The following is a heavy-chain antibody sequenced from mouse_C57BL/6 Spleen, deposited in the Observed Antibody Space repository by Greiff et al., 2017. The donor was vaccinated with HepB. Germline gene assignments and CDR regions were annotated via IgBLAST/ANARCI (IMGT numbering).Heavy chain of an antibody. Sequence: QVQLQQPGAELVKPGASVKLSCKASGYTFTSYWMHWVKQRPGRGLEWIGRIDPKSGGTKYNEKFKSKATLTADKPSSTAYMQLSSLTSEDSAVYYCARGSLYYGSSYGFDYWGQGTLVTVSA. D-gene: IGHD1-1*01. CDR1: GYTFTSYW. J-gene: IGHJ3*01. V-gene: IGHV1-72*01. CDR3: ARGSLYYGSSYGFDY. CDR2: IDPKSGGT.